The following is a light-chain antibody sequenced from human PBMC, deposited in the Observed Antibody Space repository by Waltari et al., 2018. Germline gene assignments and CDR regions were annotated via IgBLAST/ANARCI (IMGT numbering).Light chain of an antibody. J-gene: IGLJ1*01. V-gene: IGLV3-1*01. CDR2: QNT. CDR1: KLGDKY. Sequence: SYALTQPPSVSVSPGQTASITCSGDKLGDKYVCWYQQKSGQSPVLVIYQNTTRPSGIPGRFSGYNSGNTATLTIGGTQAMDEADYYCQAWDSSTPYVFGTGTKVTVL. CDR3: QAWDSSTPYV.